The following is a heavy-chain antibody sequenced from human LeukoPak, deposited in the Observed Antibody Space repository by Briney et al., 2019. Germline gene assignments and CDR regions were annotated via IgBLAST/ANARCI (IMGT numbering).Heavy chain of an antibody. CDR1: GGSISSSNW. Sequence: SETLSLTCAVSGGSISSSNWWSWVRQPPGKGLEWIGEIYHSGSTNYNPSLKSRVTISVDKSKNQFSLKLSSVTAADTAVYYCARGGGDYPYYYYGMDVWGQGTTVTVSS. J-gene: IGHJ6*02. CDR3: ARGGGDYPYYYYGMDV. CDR2: IYHSGST. V-gene: IGHV4-4*02. D-gene: IGHD4-17*01.